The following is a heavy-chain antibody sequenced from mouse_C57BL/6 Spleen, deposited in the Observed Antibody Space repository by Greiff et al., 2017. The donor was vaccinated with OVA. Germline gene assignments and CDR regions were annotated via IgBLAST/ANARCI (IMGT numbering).Heavy chain of an antibody. J-gene: IGHJ2*01. CDR3: ARYYGSSYDDY. Sequence: VQLQQSGPELVKPGASVKISCKASGYSFTSYYIHWVKQRPGQGLEWIGWIYPGSGNTKYNEKFKGKATLTADTSSSTAYMQLSSLTSEDSAVYYCARYYGSSYDDYWGQGTTLTVSS. V-gene: IGHV1-66*01. CDR1: GYSFTSYY. CDR2: IYPGSGNT. D-gene: IGHD1-1*01.